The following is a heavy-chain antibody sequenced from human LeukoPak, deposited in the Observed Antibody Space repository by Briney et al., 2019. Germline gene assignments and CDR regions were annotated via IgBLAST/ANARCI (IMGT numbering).Heavy chain of an antibody. CDR2: IGTDGSST. J-gene: IGHJ3*02. V-gene: IGHV3-74*01. Sequence: TGGSLRLSCAASGFTFSSYWMHWVRQVPGKGLVWVSRIGTDGSSTTYADYVKGRFTISRDNAKNTLCLQMNSLRAEDTAVYYCARDKYGSNSNAFDIWGQGTLVTVSS. D-gene: IGHD4-23*01. CDR3: ARDKYGSNSNAFDI. CDR1: GFTFSSYW.